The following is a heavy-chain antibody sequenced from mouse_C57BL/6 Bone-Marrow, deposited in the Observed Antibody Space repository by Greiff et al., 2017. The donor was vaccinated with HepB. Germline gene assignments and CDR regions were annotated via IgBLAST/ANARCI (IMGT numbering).Heavy chain of an antibody. Sequence: EVHLVESGGGLVQPGGSLSLSCAASGFNFTDYYMSWVRQPPGKALEWLGFIRNKANGYTTEYSASVKGRFTISRDNSQSSLYLQMNALRAEDSATYYCARFYSGYFDVWGTGTTVTVSS. J-gene: IGHJ1*03. CDR3: ARFYSGYFDV. CDR2: IRNKANGYTT. D-gene: IGHD2-1*01. V-gene: IGHV7-3*01. CDR1: GFNFTDYY.